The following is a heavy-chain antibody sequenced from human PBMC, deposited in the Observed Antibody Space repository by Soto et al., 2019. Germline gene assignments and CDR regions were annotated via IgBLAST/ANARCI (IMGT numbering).Heavy chain of an antibody. CDR3: ARERVGLVPAGMFDY. J-gene: IGHJ4*02. CDR2: IKQDGSEK. Sequence: EVQLVESGGGLVQPGGSLRLSCAASGFTFSSYDMHWVRQATGKGLEWVANIKQDGSEKYYVDSVKGRFTISRDNAKNSLYLQMNSLRAEDTAVYYCARERVGLVPAGMFDYWGQGTLVTVSS. D-gene: IGHD2-2*01. V-gene: IGHV3-7*03. CDR1: GFTFSSYD.